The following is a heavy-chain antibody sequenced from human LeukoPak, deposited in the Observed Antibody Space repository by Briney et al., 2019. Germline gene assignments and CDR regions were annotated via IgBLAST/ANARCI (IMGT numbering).Heavy chain of an antibody. CDR2: IYYSGST. V-gene: IGHV4-39*07. J-gene: IGHJ4*02. Sequence: PSETLSLTCTVSGGSISSSSYYWGWIRQPPGKGLEWIGSIYYSGSTYYNPSLKSRVTISVDTSKNQFSLRLSSVTAADTAVYYCARVGSRLTDYWGQGTLVTVSS. CDR1: GGSISSSSYY. D-gene: IGHD2-15*01. CDR3: ARVGSRLTDY.